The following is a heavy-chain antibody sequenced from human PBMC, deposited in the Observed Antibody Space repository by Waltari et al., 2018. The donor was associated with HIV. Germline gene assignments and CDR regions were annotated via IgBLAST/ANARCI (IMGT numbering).Heavy chain of an antibody. D-gene: IGHD3-22*01. CDR2: VSLDISA. V-gene: IGHV4-4*02. J-gene: IGHJ5*02. CDR3: ARGLSVTSGYYPSSQCLDP. CDR1: GGSLSSSKW. Sequence: QVELQESGPGLVKPSGSLYIPCDVSGGSLSSSKWWSGVRQPPGEGPEGIGEVSLDISANYDPSLRSRVTISLSKYRNQFSLKLSAVTAADTAMYYCARGLSVTSGYYPSSQCLDPWGPGTLVIVPS.